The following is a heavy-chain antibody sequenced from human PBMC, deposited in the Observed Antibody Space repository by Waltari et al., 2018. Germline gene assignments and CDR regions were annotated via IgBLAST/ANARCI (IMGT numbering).Heavy chain of an antibody. CDR2: ISSSSSTI. CDR1: GFTFSSDS. CDR3: ARESSYDYVWGSYRGHFDY. J-gene: IGHJ4*02. Sequence: EVQLVESGGGLVQPGGSLGLACAASGFTFSSDSMNGLRQAPGKGLEWVSYISSSSSTIYYADSVKGRFTISRDNAKNSLYLQMNSLRDEDTAVYYCARESSYDYVWGSYRGHFDYWGQGTLVTVSS. D-gene: IGHD3-16*02. V-gene: IGHV3-48*02.